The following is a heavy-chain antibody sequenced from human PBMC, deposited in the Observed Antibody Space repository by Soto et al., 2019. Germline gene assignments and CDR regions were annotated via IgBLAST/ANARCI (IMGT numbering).Heavy chain of an antibody. Sequence: GASVKVSCNASVYTFTGYYMHWVRQAPGQRLEWMGWINAGNGNTKHSQKFQGRVTITRDTSASTAYMELSSLRSEDTAVYYCARDAAYYDFWSGYYTYGMDVWGQGTTVTVSS. V-gene: IGHV1-3*01. CDR1: VYTFTGYY. D-gene: IGHD3-3*01. J-gene: IGHJ6*02. CDR2: INAGNGNT. CDR3: ARDAAYYDFWSGYYTYGMDV.